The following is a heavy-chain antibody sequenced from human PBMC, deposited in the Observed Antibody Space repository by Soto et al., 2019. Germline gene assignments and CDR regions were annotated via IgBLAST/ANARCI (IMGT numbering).Heavy chain of an antibody. J-gene: IGHJ4*02. CDR1: GFTFTSSA. CDR3: AADSYTRGSSSFDY. D-gene: IGHD6-6*01. Sequence: GASVKVSCKASGFTFTSSAVQWVRQARGQRLEWIGWIVVGSGNTNYAQKFQERVTVTRDMSTSTAYMELSSLRSEDTAVYYCAADSYTRGSSSFDYWGQGTLVTVSS. CDR2: IVVGSGNT. V-gene: IGHV1-58*01.